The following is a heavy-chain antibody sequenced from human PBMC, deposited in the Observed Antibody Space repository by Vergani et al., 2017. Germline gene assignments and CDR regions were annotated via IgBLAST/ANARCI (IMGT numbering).Heavy chain of an antibody. CDR2: ISYDGSNK. CDR3: ARDLGRTGTTYPLGD. J-gene: IGHJ4*02. Sequence: QVQLVESGGGVVQPGRSLRLSCAASGFTFSSYAMHWVRQAPGKGLEWVAVISYDGSNKYYADPVKGRFTISRDNSKNTLYLQMNSLRAEDTAVYYCARDLGRTGTTYPLGDWGQGTLVTVSS. D-gene: IGHD1-7*01. V-gene: IGHV3-30-3*01. CDR1: GFTFSSYA.